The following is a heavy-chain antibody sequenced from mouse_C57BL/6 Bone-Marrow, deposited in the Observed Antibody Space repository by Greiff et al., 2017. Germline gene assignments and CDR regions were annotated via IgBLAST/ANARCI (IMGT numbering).Heavy chain of an antibody. Sequence: QVQLQQPGAELVMPGASVKLSCKASGYTFTSYWMPWVKQRPGQGLEWIGEIDPSDSYTNYNQKFKGKSTLTVDKSSSTAYMQLSSLTSEDSAVYYCAREGYYYGSTGFDYWGQGTTLTVSS. CDR3: AREGYYYGSTGFDY. V-gene: IGHV1-69*01. J-gene: IGHJ2*01. D-gene: IGHD1-1*01. CDR2: IDPSDSYT. CDR1: GYTFTSYW.